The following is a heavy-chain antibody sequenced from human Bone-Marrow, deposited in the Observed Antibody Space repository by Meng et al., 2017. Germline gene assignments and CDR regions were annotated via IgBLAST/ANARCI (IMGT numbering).Heavy chain of an antibody. D-gene: IGHD3-22*01. V-gene: IGHV4-39*07. Sequence: SETLSPTCTVSGGSISSSSYYWGWIRQPPGKGLEWIGSIYYSGSTYYNPSLKSRVTISVDTSKNQFSLKLSSVTAADTAVYYCARGDYYDSSGPHALYYYYGMDVWGQGTTVTVSS. CDR3: ARGDYYDSSGPHALYYYYGMDV. CDR1: GGSISSSSYY. CDR2: IYYSGST. J-gene: IGHJ6*02.